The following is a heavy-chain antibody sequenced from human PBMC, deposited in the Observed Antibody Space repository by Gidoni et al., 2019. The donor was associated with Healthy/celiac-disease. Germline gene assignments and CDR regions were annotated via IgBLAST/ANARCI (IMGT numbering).Heavy chain of an antibody. CDR3: ARDSATLMVYAMMDY. CDR2: INPGGGST. J-gene: IGHJ4*02. V-gene: IGHV1-46*03. Sequence: QVQLVQSGAEVKKPGASVKVSCKASGYTFTSYYMHWVRQATGQGLEGMGIINPGGGSTSYAQKFQGRVTMTRDTSTSTVYMELSSLRSEDTAVYYCARDSATLMVYAMMDYWGQGTLVTVSS. CDR1: GYTFTSYY. D-gene: IGHD2-8*01.